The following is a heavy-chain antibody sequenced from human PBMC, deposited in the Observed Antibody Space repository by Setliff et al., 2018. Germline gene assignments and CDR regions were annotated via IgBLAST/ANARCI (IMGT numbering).Heavy chain of an antibody. CDR3: ARDVFPYHYEGAFDI. V-gene: IGHV1-46*01. CDR2: INPSSGRT. Sequence: GASVKVSCKASGYTFTSHYMHWVRQAPGLGLEWMGTINPSSGRTSYAQKFQGRVTMTRDTSTSTVYMDMSNLRSEDTAVYYCARDVFPYHYEGAFDIWGQGTMVTVSS. J-gene: IGHJ3*02. CDR1: GYTFTSHY. D-gene: IGHD3-22*01.